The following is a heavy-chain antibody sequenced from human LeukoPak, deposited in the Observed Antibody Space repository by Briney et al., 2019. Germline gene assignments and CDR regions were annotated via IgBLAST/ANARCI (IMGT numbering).Heavy chain of an antibody. J-gene: IGHJ3*02. CDR3: ARTATPPHSSSWYEDGVLAFDI. V-gene: IGHV1-69*01. CDR2: IIPIFGTA. CDR1: GGTFSSYA. Sequence: GSSVKVSCKASGGTFSSYAISWVRQAPGQGLEWMGGIIPIFGTANYAQKFQGRVTITADEPTSTAYMELSSLRSEDTAVYYCARTATPPHSSSWYEDGVLAFDIWGQGTMVTVSS. D-gene: IGHD6-13*01.